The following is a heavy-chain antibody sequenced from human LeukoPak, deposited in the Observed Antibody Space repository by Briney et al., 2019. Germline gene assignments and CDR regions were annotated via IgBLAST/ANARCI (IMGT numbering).Heavy chain of an antibody. CDR3: AKDREQQLVTYYFDY. Sequence: QSGGSLRLSCAASGFTVRSNYMSWVRQAPGKGLEWVSVIYSGDSTYYANSVKGRFTISRDNSKNTLYLQMNSLRADDTAVYYCAKDREQQLVTYYFDYWGQGTLVTVSS. CDR1: GFTVRSNY. V-gene: IGHV3-66*01. D-gene: IGHD6-13*01. CDR2: IYSGDST. J-gene: IGHJ4*02.